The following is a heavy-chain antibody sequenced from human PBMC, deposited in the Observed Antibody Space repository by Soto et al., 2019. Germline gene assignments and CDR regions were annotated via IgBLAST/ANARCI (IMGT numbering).Heavy chain of an antibody. CDR3: ASERVGEMATGGYFDH. V-gene: IGHV1-69*01. Sequence: QVQLVQSGAEVKSPGSSVKVSCKASGGTFSNDAFSWVRQAPGQGLEWVGGIIPLFGTPNYAQDFQGRVIITADESSSPTYLELTSLRSEDTAVYYCASERVGEMATGGYFDHWGQGTLVTVSS. CDR2: IIPLFGTP. D-gene: IGHD3-10*01. CDR1: GGTFSNDA. J-gene: IGHJ4*02.